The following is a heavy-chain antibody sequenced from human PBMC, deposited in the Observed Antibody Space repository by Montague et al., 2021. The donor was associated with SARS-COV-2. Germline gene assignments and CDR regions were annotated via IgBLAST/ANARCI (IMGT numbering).Heavy chain of an antibody. J-gene: IGHJ5*02. CDR3: ARAVSVRRAVNWFDP. V-gene: IGHV4-59*11. D-gene: IGHD3-10*01. CDR2: IYYSGGI. CDR1: GGSMSDHY. Sequence: SETLSLTCTVSGGSMSDHYWAWIRQPPGKRLVWLAYIYYSGGINSNASXXSRVSMSVDTSKNQFSLKLTSVTAADTAVYYCARAVSVRRAVNWFDPWGQGTLVTVSS.